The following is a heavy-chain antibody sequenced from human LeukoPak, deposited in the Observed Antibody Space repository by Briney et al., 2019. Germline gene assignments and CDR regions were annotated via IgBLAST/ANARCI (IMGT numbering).Heavy chain of an antibody. J-gene: IGHJ4*02. CDR1: GYTFTSCG. Sequence: ASVKVSCKASGYTFTSCGISWVRQAPGQGLEWMGWISAYNGNTNYAQKLQGRVTMTTDTSTSTAYMELRSLRSDDTAVYYCARSSIAAPYFDYWGQGTLVTVSS. CDR2: ISAYNGNT. D-gene: IGHD6-6*01. V-gene: IGHV1-18*01. CDR3: ARSSIAAPYFDY.